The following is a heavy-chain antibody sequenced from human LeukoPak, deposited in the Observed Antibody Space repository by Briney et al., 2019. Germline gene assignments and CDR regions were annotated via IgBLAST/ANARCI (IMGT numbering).Heavy chain of an antibody. V-gene: IGHV4-39*07. CDR3: AREIDYFFDY. D-gene: IGHD4/OR15-4a*01. Sequence: SETLSLTCTVSGGSISSSSYYWGWIRQPPGKGLEWIGSIYYSGSAYYSPSLKSRVTISVDTSKNQFSLKLSSVTAADTAVYYCAREIDYFFDYWGQGTLVTVSS. CDR2: IYYSGSA. CDR1: GGSISSSSYY. J-gene: IGHJ4*02.